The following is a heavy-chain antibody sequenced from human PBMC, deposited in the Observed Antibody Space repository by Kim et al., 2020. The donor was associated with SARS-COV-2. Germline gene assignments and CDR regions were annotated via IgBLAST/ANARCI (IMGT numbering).Heavy chain of an antibody. Sequence: SETLSLTYTVSGGSISSSSYYWGWIRQPPGKGLEWIGSIYYSGSTYYNPSLKSRVTISVDTSKNQFSLKLSSVTAADTAVYYCARDDVTMIPNWFDPWGQGTLVTVSS. V-gene: IGHV4-39*07. CDR3: ARDDVTMIPNWFDP. CDR1: GGSISSSSYY. D-gene: IGHD3-22*01. J-gene: IGHJ5*02. CDR2: IYYSGST.